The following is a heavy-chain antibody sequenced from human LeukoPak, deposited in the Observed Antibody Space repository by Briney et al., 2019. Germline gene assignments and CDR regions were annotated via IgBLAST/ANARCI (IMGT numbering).Heavy chain of an antibody. Sequence: GGSLRLSCAASGFTFSSYGMHWVRQARGKGLEGVAFIRYDGSNTYYADSVKGRFPISRDNSKNTLYLQMTSLRAEDTAVYYCATLTMVRGAKLFDYWGQGTLVTVSS. CDR2: IRYDGSNT. D-gene: IGHD3-10*01. V-gene: IGHV3-30*02. CDR3: ATLTMVRGAKLFDY. J-gene: IGHJ4*02. CDR1: GFTFSSYG.